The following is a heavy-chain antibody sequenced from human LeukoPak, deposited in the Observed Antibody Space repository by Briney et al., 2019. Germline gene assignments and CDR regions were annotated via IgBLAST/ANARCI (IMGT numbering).Heavy chain of an antibody. V-gene: IGHV3-33*05. J-gene: IGHJ4*02. D-gene: IGHD2-2*01. CDR1: GFTFSNYG. CDR3: ARDNCGSPSCYDY. Sequence: PGGSLRLSCAASGFTFSNYGMHWVRQAPGKGLEWVAAIQYDGSKTYYADSVKGRLTIPRDNSKNTVYLQMNSLRGEDTAVYYCARDNCGSPSCYDYWGQGTLVTVSS. CDR2: IQYDGSKT.